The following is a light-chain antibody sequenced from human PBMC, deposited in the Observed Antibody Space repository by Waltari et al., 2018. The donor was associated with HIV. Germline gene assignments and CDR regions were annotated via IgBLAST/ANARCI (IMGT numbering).Light chain of an antibody. CDR3: SSYAGRNNYV. Sequence: QSALTQPPSASGSPGQSVTISCTGTSSDVGGYKYVSWYQQHPGKAPKLMLYEVSKRPSGVPDRFSGSKSGNTASLTVSGLQAEDEADYYCSSYAGRNNYVFGTGTKVTVL. CDR1: SSDVGGYKY. V-gene: IGLV2-8*01. CDR2: EVS. J-gene: IGLJ1*01.